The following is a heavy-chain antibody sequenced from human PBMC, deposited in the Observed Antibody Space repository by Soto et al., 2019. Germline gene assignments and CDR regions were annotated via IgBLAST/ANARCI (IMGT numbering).Heavy chain of an antibody. D-gene: IGHD3-22*01. J-gene: IGHJ5*02. CDR2: IYYSGST. V-gene: IGHV4-39*01. CDR3: ARIGLEYYYDSSGSEGWFDP. CDR1: GGSISSGGYY. Sequence: SETLSLTCTVSGGSISSGGYYWGWIRQPPGKGLEWIGNIYYSGSTDYNPSLKSRVTISVDTSKNQFSLKLNSVTAADTAVYYCARIGLEYYYDSSGSEGWFDPWSQGILVTVSS.